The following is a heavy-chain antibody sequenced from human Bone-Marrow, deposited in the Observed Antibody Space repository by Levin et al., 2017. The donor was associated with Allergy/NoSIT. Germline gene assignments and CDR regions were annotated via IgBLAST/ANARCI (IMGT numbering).Heavy chain of an antibody. CDR3: ARNEERWVGSGSTNFGLDS. CDR2: IYYTGTT. CDR1: GGSIDEYH. D-gene: IGHD2-2*01. Sequence: NPSETLSLTCTVSGGSIDEYHWNWIRQPPGKGLEWIGYIYYTGTTNYNPSLKSRVTISLDTSKSQFSLNLSSVTAADTALYYCARNEERWVGSGSTNFGLDSWGQGSLVTVSS. J-gene: IGHJ4*02. V-gene: IGHV4-59*08.